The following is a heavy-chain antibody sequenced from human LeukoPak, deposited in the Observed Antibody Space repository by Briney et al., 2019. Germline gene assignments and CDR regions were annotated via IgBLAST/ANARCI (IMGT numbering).Heavy chain of an antibody. J-gene: IGHJ4*02. Sequence: SETLSLTCTVSGGSISSSSYYWGWIRQPPGKGLEWIGYIYYSGSTNYNPSLKSRVTVSVDTSKNQFSLKLSSVTAADTAVYYCARHATTVTPGAYYFDYWGQGTLVTVSS. V-gene: IGHV4-61*05. CDR1: GGSISSSSYY. CDR2: IYYSGST. CDR3: ARHATTVTPGAYYFDY. D-gene: IGHD4-17*01.